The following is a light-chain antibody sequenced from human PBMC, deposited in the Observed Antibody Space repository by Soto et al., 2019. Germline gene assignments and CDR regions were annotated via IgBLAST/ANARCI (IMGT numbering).Light chain of an antibody. CDR2: AAS. CDR3: QQSYRTPDT. V-gene: IGKV1-39*01. Sequence: DIQMTQSPSSLSASVGDRVTITCRASQSISTFLNWYQQKPGTAPKVLIYAASSLQSGVPSRFSGSGSGTDFTLTISCLQPEDFATYYCQQSYRTPDTFGQGTRLEIK. CDR1: QSISTF. J-gene: IGKJ5*01.